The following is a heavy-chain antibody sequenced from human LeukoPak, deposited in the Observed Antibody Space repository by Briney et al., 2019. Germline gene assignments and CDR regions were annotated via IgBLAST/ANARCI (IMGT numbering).Heavy chain of an antibody. Sequence: GGSLRLSCAASGFTVSSSFMSWVRQVPGKGLEWVSAIYSGGTTHYAESVKGRFTISRDNSKNTLYLQMNSLRVEGTAVYYCATEKIPDEHRGAFDVWGQGTMVTVSS. CDR1: GFTVSSSF. CDR2: IYSGGTT. V-gene: IGHV3-53*01. J-gene: IGHJ3*01. D-gene: IGHD2-21*01. CDR3: ATEKIPDEHRGAFDV.